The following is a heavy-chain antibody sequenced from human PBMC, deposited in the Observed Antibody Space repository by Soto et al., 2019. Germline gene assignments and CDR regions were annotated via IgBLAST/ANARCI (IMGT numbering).Heavy chain of an antibody. CDR3: TKTSGSYES. CDR1: GFTFSNYA. Sequence: GGSLRLSCAASGFTFSNYAMSWIRQAPGKGLEWVSGISASGSNTYYRDSVKGRFTISKDTSNNTLNLQMNSLRAEDTAIYYCTKTSGSYESWGQGTLVTVSS. D-gene: IGHD3-16*01. J-gene: IGHJ4*02. CDR2: ISASGSNT. V-gene: IGHV3-23*01.